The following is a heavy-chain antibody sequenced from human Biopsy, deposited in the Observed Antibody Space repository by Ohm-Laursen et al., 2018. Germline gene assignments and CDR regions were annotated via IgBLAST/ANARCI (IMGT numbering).Heavy chain of an antibody. Sequence: GTLSLTCSVYGESFNGYYWSWIRQTPGKGLEWIGEINHSGRTNYNPSLKSRVTISVDTSKNQFSLKVRSVTAADTAVYYCVRGVDYYDPYHYYALDVWGQGTTVTVSS. CDR1: GESFNGYY. J-gene: IGHJ6*02. CDR2: INHSGRT. D-gene: IGHD3-22*01. CDR3: VRGVDYYDPYHYYALDV. V-gene: IGHV4-34*01.